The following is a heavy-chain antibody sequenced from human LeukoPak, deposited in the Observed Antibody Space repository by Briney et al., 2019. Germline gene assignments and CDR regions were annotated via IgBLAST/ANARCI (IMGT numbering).Heavy chain of an antibody. CDR3: ARAGDYGDDY. Sequence: PGGSLRLSCAASGFTFRSYAMHWVRQAPGKGLEWVAAISYDGSNKYYSDSVKGRFTISRDNSKNTLYLQMNSLRAEDTAVYYCARAGDYGDDYWGQGTLVTVSS. CDR2: ISYDGSNK. J-gene: IGHJ4*02. D-gene: IGHD4-17*01. V-gene: IGHV3-30-3*01. CDR1: GFTFRSYA.